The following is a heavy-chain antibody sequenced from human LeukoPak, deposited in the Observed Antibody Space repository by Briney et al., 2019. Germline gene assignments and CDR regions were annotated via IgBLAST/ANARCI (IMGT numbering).Heavy chain of an antibody. CDR3: ASCGGGSCYLLFVY. CDR2: ISSSSSYV. Sequence: PGGSLRLSCAASGFTFSSYSMNWVRQAPGKGLEWVSSISSSSSYVYYADSVKGRFTISRDNAKNSLYLQMNSLRAEDTAVYYCASCGGGSCYLLFVYWGQGTLVTVSS. CDR1: GFTFSSYS. V-gene: IGHV3-21*01. J-gene: IGHJ4*02. D-gene: IGHD2-15*01.